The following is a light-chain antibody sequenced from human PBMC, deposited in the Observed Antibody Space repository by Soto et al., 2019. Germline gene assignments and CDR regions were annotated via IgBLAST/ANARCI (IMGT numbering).Light chain of an antibody. V-gene: IGKV3-15*01. Sequence: ERVMTQHPATLSVSPGERATLSCRASQRLVGNLAWFQHKPGQAPRLLLYEASTRATGVPARFSGSGSRTDFTLTISSLQPEDFATYYCQQSDRSPTFGQGTKV. CDR3: QQSDRSPT. CDR2: EAS. CDR1: QRLVGN. J-gene: IGKJ1*01.